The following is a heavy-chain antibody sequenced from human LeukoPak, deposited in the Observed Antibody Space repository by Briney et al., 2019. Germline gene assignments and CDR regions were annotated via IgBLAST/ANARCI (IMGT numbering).Heavy chain of an antibody. Sequence: GGSLRLSCAASGLTFSNFAMSWVRQAPGKGLEWVSAVSGGGRTTFHADSVKGRFIISRDDSKSTLFLQMNSLRAEDTALYYCAKGGIALVRGSFDYWGQGTLVTVSP. CDR1: GLTFSNFA. CDR3: AKGGIALVRGSFDY. CDR2: VSGGGRTT. D-gene: IGHD3-10*01. V-gene: IGHV3-23*01. J-gene: IGHJ4*02.